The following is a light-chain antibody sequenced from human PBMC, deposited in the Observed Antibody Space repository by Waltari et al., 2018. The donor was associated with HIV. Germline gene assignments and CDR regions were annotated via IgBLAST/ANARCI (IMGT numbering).Light chain of an antibody. V-gene: IGKV1-33*01. CDR3: QQGFT. Sequence: DIQLTQSPSSLSAYVGDRVTITCQASQDTKKYLNWYQQKAGKAPKLLIYDASTLETGVPSRFRGSGSWTKFTFTINSLQAEDIATYYCQQGFTFGPGTKVKI. CDR1: QDTKKY. J-gene: IGKJ3*01. CDR2: DAS.